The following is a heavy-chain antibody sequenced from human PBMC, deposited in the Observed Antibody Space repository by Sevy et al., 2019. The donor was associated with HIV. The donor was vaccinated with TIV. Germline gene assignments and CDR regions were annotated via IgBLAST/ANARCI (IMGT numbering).Heavy chain of an antibody. D-gene: IGHD3-22*01. Sequence: GGSLRLSCAASGFSFSNYWMHWVRQAPGKGLEWVANIKQDESEKYYVASVKGRFTISRDNFKNSLYLQMNSLRPEDTAVYYCARGNSGSFDYWGQGTLVTVSS. CDR2: IKQDESEK. CDR3: ARGNSGSFDY. V-gene: IGHV3-7*04. CDR1: GFSFSNYW. J-gene: IGHJ4*02.